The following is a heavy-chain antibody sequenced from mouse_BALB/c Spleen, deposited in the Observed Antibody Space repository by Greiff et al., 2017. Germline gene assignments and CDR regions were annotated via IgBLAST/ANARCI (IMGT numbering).Heavy chain of an antibody. CDR1: GYTFTDYE. J-gene: IGHJ4*01. V-gene: IGHV1-15*01. D-gene: IGHD2-4*01. CDR2: IDPETGGT. CDR3: TRWMITDYAMDY. Sequence: QVQLQQSGAELVRPGASVTLSCKASGYTFTDYEMHWVKQTPVHGLEWIGAIDPETGGTAYNQKFKGKATLTADKSSSTAYMELRSLTSEDSAVYYCTRWMITDYAMDYWGQGTSVTVSS.